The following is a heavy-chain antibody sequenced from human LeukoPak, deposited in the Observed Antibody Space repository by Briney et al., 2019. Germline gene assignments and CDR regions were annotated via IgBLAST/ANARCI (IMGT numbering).Heavy chain of an antibody. J-gene: IGHJ4*02. CDR2: IYSGGST. CDR3: ARSGGDWDYYFDY. V-gene: IGHV3-53*01. CDR1: GFTVSSNY. Sequence: GGSLRLSCAASGFTVSSNYMSWVRQAPGKGLEWVSVIYSGGSTYYADSVKGRYTISRDNSKNTLYLQMNSLRAEDTAVYYCARSGGDWDYYFDYWGQGTLVTVSS. D-gene: IGHD2-21*02.